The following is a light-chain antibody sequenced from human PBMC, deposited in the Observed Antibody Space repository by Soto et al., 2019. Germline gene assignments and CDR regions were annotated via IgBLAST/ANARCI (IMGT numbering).Light chain of an antibody. V-gene: IGKV1-5*03. CDR3: QQYNSYPYT. CDR2: KAS. J-gene: IGKJ2*01. Sequence: DIQMTQSPSTLSASVGDRVTITCRASQGISSWLAWYQQKPGKAPNLLIYKASNLESGVPSRFSGSGSGTEFTLTISSLQPDDFATYYCQQYNSYPYTFGQGTKLEIK. CDR1: QGISSW.